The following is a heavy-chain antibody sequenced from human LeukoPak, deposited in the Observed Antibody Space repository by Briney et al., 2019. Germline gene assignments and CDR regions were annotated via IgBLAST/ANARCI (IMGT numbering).Heavy chain of an antibody. Sequence: GGSLRLPCAASGFTFSSYSMNWVRQAPGKGLEWVSGISGSGGNTYYADSVKGRFTISRDNSKNTLYLQMNSLRAEDTAVYYPLGYCSRTSCLDAFDIWCQGTMVTVSS. CDR2: ISGSGGNT. CDR1: GFTFSSYS. V-gene: IGHV3-23*01. D-gene: IGHD2-2*01. J-gene: IGHJ3*02. CDR3: LGYCSRTSCLDAFDI.